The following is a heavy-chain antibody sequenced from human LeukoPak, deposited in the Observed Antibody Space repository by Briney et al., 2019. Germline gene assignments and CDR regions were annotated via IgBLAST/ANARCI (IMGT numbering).Heavy chain of an antibody. J-gene: IGHJ3*02. D-gene: IGHD3-10*01. CDR3: ARELAKWFGELGDAFDI. Sequence: SETLSLTCTVSGGSISSSSYYWGWIRQPPGKGLEWIGYIYYSGSTNYNPSLKSRVTISVDTSKNQFSLKLSSVTAADTAVYYCARELAKWFGELGDAFDIWGQGTMVTVSS. CDR1: GGSISSSSYY. CDR2: IYYSGST. V-gene: IGHV4-61*01.